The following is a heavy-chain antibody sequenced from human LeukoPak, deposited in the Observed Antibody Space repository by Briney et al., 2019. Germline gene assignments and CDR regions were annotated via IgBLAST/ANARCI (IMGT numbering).Heavy chain of an antibody. CDR3: ARGRTYAYCGGDCSPLFDY. D-gene: IGHD2-21*02. J-gene: IGHJ4*02. Sequence: PSPTLSLTCAVSGGSISSGGYSWSWIRQPPGKGLEWIGYIYHSGSTYYNPSLKSRVTISVDRSKNQFSLKLSSVTAADTAVYYCARGRTYAYCGGDCSPLFDYWGQGTLVTVSS. CDR2: IYHSGST. CDR1: GGSISSGGYS. V-gene: IGHV4-30-2*01.